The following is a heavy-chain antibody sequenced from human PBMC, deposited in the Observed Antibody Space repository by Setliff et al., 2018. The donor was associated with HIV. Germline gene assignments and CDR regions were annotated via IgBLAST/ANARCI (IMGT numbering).Heavy chain of an antibody. V-gene: IGHV4-39*01. CDR1: GGSISSSTYY. Sequence: SETLSLTCSVSGGSISSSTYYWGWIRQPPGKGLEWIGDIFYTGTTYYNPSLKSRVTISVDTSKNQFSLKLSSVTAADTAVYYCARLSLSLVRGIINSGDRFFDYWGQGSLVTVSS. D-gene: IGHD3-10*01. CDR3: ARLSLSLVRGIINSGDRFFDY. CDR2: IFYTGTT. J-gene: IGHJ4*02.